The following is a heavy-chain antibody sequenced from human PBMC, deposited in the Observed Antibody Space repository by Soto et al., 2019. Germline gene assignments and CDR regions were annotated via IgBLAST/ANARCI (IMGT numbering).Heavy chain of an antibody. Sequence: GASVKVSCKASGGTVSSYAISWVRQAPGQGLEWMGGIIPIFGTANYAQKFQGRVTITADESTSTAYMELSSLRSEDTAVYYCARDYPYGGNFEHAFDIWGQGTMVTVSS. CDR2: IIPIFGTA. CDR1: GGTVSSYA. V-gene: IGHV1-69*13. D-gene: IGHD4-17*01. J-gene: IGHJ3*02. CDR3: ARDYPYGGNFEHAFDI.